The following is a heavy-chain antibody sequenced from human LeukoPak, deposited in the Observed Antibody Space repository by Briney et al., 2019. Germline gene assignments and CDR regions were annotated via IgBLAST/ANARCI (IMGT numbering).Heavy chain of an antibody. Sequence: EASMKASCEASGGTFNNYAISWVRQAPGQGLEWMGGIIPIFDTPNYAQKFQGRVTITTDESTSTAYMELSSLRSEDTAVYYCARDIPGYDAFDIWGQGTVVTVSS. CDR1: GGTFNNYA. CDR3: ARDIPGYDAFDI. D-gene: IGHD1-1*01. V-gene: IGHV1-69*05. CDR2: IIPIFDTP. J-gene: IGHJ3*02.